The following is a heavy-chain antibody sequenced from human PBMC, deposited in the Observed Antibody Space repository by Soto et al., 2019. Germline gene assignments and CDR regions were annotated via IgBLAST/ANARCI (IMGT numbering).Heavy chain of an antibody. D-gene: IGHD2-2*01. Sequence: QVQLVQSGAEVKKPGSSVKVSCRASGGTFNNYVINWVRQAPGQGLEWMAGIIPIFGTPNYGQKFQGRVTITADKSTSTAYMELNSLRSEDTAVYYCAGRCDGTNCLAHFDYWGQGTLVTVSS. CDR2: IIPIFGTP. J-gene: IGHJ4*02. CDR3: AGRCDGTNCLAHFDY. V-gene: IGHV1-69*06. CDR1: GGTFNNYV.